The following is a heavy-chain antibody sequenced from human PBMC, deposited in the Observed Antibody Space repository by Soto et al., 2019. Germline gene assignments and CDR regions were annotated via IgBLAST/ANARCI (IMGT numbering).Heavy chain of an antibody. CDR2: IIPILGIA. V-gene: IGHV1-69*04. CDR1: GFTFSSSA. J-gene: IGHJ5*02. D-gene: IGHD2-2*01. CDR3: ARGVVVVPAAMVDWFDP. Sequence: SVKVSCKTSGFTFSSSAVHWVRQARGHRLEWMGRIIPILGIANYAQKFQGRVTITADKSTSTAYMELSSLRSEDTAVYYCARGVVVVPAAMVDWFDPWGQGTLVTVSS.